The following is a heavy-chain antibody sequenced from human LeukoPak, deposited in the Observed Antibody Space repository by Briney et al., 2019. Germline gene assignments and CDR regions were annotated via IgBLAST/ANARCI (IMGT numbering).Heavy chain of an antibody. CDR1: GGSISSGCYY. CDR2: IYTSGST. Sequence: PSETLSLTCTVSGGSISSGCYYWSWIRQPAGKGLEWIGRIYTSGSTNYNPSLKSRVTISVDTSKNQFSLKLSSVTAADTAVYYCARGRLDYDSWSGHWPAEEYFDYWGQGTLVTVSS. J-gene: IGHJ4*02. D-gene: IGHD3-3*01. CDR3: ARGRLDYDSWSGHWPAEEYFDY. V-gene: IGHV4-61*02.